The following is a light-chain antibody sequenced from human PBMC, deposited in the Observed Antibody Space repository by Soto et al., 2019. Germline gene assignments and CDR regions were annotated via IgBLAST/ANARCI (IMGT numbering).Light chain of an antibody. CDR3: AAWDNSLSTFYV. CDR2: NNN. CDR1: NSNIGTNT. Sequence: QSVLTQPPLASGTPGQRVSISCSGSNSNIGTNTVNWYQQFPGTAPKLLIYNNNQRPSGVPDRYSGSKSGNSASLANSGLQSEDEADYYCAAWDNSLSTFYVFGTGTKVTVL. J-gene: IGLJ1*01. V-gene: IGLV1-44*01.